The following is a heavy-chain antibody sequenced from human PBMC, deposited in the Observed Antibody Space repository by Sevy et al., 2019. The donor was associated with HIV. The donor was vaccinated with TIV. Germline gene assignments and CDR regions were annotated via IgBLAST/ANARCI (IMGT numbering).Heavy chain of an antibody. V-gene: IGHV3-53*01. CDR2: VYSGGTT. CDR3: ARHISFGELGSWFDP. D-gene: IGHD3-10*01. Sequence: GSLRLSCAASGFTVNSDYMSWVRQAPGKGLEWVSVVYSGGTTYYADSVKGRFTNSRDNSKNILYLQMNSLRAEDTAVYYCARHISFGELGSWFDPWGQGTLVTVSS. CDR1: GFTVNSDY. J-gene: IGHJ5*02.